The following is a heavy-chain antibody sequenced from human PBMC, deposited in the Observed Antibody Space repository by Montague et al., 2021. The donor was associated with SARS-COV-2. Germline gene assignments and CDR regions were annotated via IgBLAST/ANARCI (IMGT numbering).Heavy chain of an antibody. CDR2: LSYDGSNQ. J-gene: IGHJ3*02. Sequence: SLRLSGAASGFTFSRYAMHWVRQAPGKGLEWVAVLSYDGSNQYYSDSVXGRFTISRDNSKNTLYLQMNSLRAEDTAVYYCARAAQKQYVLLWFGELLHDAFDIWGQGTMVTVSS. CDR3: ARAAQKQYVLLWFGELLHDAFDI. CDR1: GFTFSRYA. D-gene: IGHD3-10*01. V-gene: IGHV3-30-3*01.